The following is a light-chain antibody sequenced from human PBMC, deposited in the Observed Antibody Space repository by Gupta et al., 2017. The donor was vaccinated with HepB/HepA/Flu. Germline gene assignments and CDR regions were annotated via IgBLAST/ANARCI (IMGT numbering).Light chain of an antibody. V-gene: IGLV1-40*01. CDR1: SSSIGAGFD. J-gene: IGLJ1*01. Sequence: QSVLTPPPSVSGAPGQRVTIPCPGGSSSIGAGFDVHWYQHLPGTAPKLLIFGNTNRPSGVPDRFSGSKSATSASLAITGLQAEDEADYYCQSYDRSLSDYVFGTGTRVTVL. CDR2: GNT. CDR3: QSYDRSLSDYV.